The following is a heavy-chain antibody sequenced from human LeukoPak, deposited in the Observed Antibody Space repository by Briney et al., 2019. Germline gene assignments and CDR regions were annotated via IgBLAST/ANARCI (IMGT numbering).Heavy chain of an antibody. CDR3: VRDWYFDL. Sequence: PGGSLRLSCAASGFTFSSYSMNWVRQAPGKGLEWVSYVSSGRNTIYYAESVKGRFTTSRDIAKNTLYLQMNSLRDEDTAVYYCVRDWYFDLWGRGTRVTV. CDR1: GFTFSSYS. J-gene: IGHJ2*01. CDR2: VSSGRNTI. V-gene: IGHV3-48*02.